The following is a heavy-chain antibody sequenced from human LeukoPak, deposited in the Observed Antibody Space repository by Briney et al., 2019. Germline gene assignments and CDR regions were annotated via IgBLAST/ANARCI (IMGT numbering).Heavy chain of an antibody. Sequence: PGGSLRLSCAASGFTFSSYSMNWVRQAPGKGLEWVSSISSSSSYIYYADSVKGRFTISRDNAKNSLYLQMNSLRAEDTAVYYCARVSRYDSSGAYYYYYYMDVWGKGTMVTVSS. V-gene: IGHV3-21*01. CDR2: ISSSSSYI. J-gene: IGHJ6*03. D-gene: IGHD3-22*01. CDR3: ARVSRYDSSGAYYYYYYMDV. CDR1: GFTFSSYS.